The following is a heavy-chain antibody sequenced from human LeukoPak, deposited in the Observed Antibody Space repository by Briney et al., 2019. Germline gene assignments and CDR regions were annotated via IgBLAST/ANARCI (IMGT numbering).Heavy chain of an antibody. Sequence: PGGSLRLSCVASEFTFSSYWMHWVRQAPGKGLVWVSRINSDGSSTSYADSVKGRFTNSRDNAKNTLYLQVNSLTAEDTAVYYCAGVMSYSYGMDVWGQGTTVTVSS. CDR2: INSDGSST. D-gene: IGHD3-16*01. CDR3: AGVMSYSYGMDV. J-gene: IGHJ6*02. CDR1: EFTFSSYW. V-gene: IGHV3-74*01.